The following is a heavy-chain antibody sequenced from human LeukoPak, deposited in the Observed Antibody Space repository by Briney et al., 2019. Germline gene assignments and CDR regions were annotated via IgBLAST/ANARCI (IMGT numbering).Heavy chain of an antibody. CDR3: ARVGDYYDSSGYYGDY. Sequence: PSASVKVSCKASGYTFTGYYMHWVRQAPGQGLEWMGWINPNSGGTNYAQKLQGRVTMTTDTSTSTAYMELRSLRSDDTAVYYCARVGDYYDSSGYYGDYWGQGTLVTVSS. V-gene: IGHV1-2*02. D-gene: IGHD3-22*01. J-gene: IGHJ4*02. CDR1: GYTFTGYY. CDR2: INPNSGGT.